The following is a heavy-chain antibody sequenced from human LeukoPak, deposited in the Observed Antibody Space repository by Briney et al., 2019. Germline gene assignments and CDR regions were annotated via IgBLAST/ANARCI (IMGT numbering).Heavy chain of an antibody. CDR3: AREFNGSPDY. J-gene: IGHJ4*02. CDR2: IRYSGRT. D-gene: IGHD3-10*01. Sequence: SRTLSLTCTVSGGSISSGDYYWSWIRQPPGKGLEWIGSIRYSGRTYYKPSLKSRVTLSVGTSKNQLLLNLRSVTAADTAMYYCAREFNGSPDYLGQGTLVTVLS. V-gene: IGHV4-30-2*03. CDR1: GGSISSGDYY.